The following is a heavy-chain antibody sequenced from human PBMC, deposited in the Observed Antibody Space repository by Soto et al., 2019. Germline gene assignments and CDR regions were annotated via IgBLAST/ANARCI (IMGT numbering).Heavy chain of an antibody. CDR1: GGSIGSSSYY. D-gene: IGHD1-7*01. J-gene: IGHJ4*02. CDR3: ARCTGTMIPY. V-gene: IGHV4-39*01. Sequence: PSETLSLTCTVSGGSIGSSSYYWGWIRQPPGKGLEWIGTIFSRGSTYYNPSLKRRVIISEDTSKNQVSLNLRSVTAADAAVYYCARCTGTMIPYWGQGTLVTVSS. CDR2: IFSRGST.